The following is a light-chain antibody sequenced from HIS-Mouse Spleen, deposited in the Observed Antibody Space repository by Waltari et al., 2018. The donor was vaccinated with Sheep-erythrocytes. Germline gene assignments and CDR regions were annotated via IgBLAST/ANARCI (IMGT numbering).Light chain of an antibody. CDR1: SRGVGRYNL. V-gene: IGLV2-23*01. CDR3: CLYAGSSTPWV. J-gene: IGLJ3*02. CDR2: ERS. Sequence: QSALTQPASVSGSPGQSITISCTGTSRGVGRYNLVSWYQQHQGKAPKLMIYERSKRPSGVSNRFSGSKSGNTASLTISGLQAEDEADYYCCLYAGSSTPWVFGGGTKLTVL.